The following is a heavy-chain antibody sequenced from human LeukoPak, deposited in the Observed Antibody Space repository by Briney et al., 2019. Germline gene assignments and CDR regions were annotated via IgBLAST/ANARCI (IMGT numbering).Heavy chain of an antibody. J-gene: IGHJ4*02. D-gene: IGHD3/OR15-3a*01. Sequence: SETLSLTCTVSAGSISSYYWTWIRQPPGKGLEWIGYIYYSGSTNYNPSLKSRVAISQDTSKNQFSLKLSSVTAADTAIYYCARGRPDFWTNFYTYFLDSWGQGTLVTVSS. CDR1: AGSISSYY. CDR2: IYYSGST. CDR3: ARGRPDFWTNFYTYFLDS. V-gene: IGHV4-59*01.